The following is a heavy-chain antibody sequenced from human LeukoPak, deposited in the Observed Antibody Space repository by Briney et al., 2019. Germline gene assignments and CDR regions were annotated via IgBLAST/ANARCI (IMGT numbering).Heavy chain of an antibody. V-gene: IGHV3-64D*06. D-gene: IGHD3-10*01. CDR2: ISSNGGST. J-gene: IGHJ4*02. CDR1: GFTFSSYA. Sequence: GWSLRLSCSASGFTFSSYAMHWVRQAPRKGLEYVSAISSNGGSTYYADSVKGRFTISRDNSKNTLYLQMSSLRAEDTAVYYCVKGPYYYGSGSYARLVYWGQGTLVTVSS. CDR3: VKGPYYYGSGSYARLVY.